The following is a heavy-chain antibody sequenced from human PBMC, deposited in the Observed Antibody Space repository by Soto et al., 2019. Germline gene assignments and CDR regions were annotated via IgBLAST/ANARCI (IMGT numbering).Heavy chain of an antibody. D-gene: IGHD6-19*01. CDR3: ARDHSSGWTLGDY. CDR1: GFTFSSYA. V-gene: IGHV3-30-3*01. J-gene: IGHJ4*02. Sequence: QVQLVESGGGVVQPGRSLRLSCAASGFTFSSYAMHWVRQDPGEGLEWVAVISYDGSNKYYADSVKGRFTISRDNSKNTLNLQMNSLRAEDTAVYYCARDHSSGWTLGDYWGQGTLVTVSS. CDR2: ISYDGSNK.